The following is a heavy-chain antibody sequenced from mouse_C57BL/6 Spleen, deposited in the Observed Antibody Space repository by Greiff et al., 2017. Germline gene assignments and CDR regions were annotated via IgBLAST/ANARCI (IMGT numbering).Heavy chain of an antibody. CDR2: IGSGGST. V-gene: IGHV2-2*01. J-gene: IGHJ4*01. CDR1: GFSLTSYG. Sequence: QVQLQQSGPGLVQPSQSLSITCTVSGFSLTSYGVHWVRQSPGKGLEWLGVIGSGGSTDYNAAFISRLSISKNNSKSQVFFKMNSLQADDTAIYYCARRDTIDYWGQGTTVTVSS. CDR3: ARRDTIDY.